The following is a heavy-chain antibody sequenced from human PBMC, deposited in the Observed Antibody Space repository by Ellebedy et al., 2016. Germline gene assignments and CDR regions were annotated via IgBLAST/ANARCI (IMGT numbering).Heavy chain of an antibody. CDR3: ARGYGDYVPRFDY. CDR2: LNPSGGST. V-gene: IGHV1-46*02. CDR1: GYTFNSYY. J-gene: IGHJ4*02. Sequence: ASVKVSCKASGYTFNSYYMDWARQAPGQGLEWMGVLNPSGGSTNYAQKFQGRVTITAAKSTSTAYMELSSLRSEDTAVYYCARGYGDYVPRFDYWGQGTLVTVSS. D-gene: IGHD4-17*01.